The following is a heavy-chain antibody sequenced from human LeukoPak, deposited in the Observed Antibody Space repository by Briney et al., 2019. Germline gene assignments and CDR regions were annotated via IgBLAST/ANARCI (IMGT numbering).Heavy chain of an antibody. CDR2: IYYSGST. J-gene: IGHJ4*02. CDR3: ARQRAGYFDSSGYQGYFDS. CDR1: GGSISSYY. Sequence: PSETLSLTCTVSGGSISSYYWSWIRQPPGKGLEWIGYIYYSGSTNYNPSLKSRVTISVDTSKNQFSLKLSSVTAADTAVYYCARQRAGYFDSSGYQGYFDSWGQGTLVTVSS. D-gene: IGHD3-22*01. V-gene: IGHV4-59*01.